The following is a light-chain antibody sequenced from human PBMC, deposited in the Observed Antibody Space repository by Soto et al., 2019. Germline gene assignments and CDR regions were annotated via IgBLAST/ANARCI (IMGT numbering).Light chain of an antibody. V-gene: IGLV2-23*01. Sequence: QSVLTQPASVSASHGQSITISCTGTSSDIGSYNFVSWYQQHPGKAPKLMIYEGSKRPSGISDRFSGSKSGNTASLTISGLQAEDEADYFCFSYAGSSTEVFGTGTKGTVL. J-gene: IGLJ1*01. CDR2: EGS. CDR1: SSDIGSYNF. CDR3: FSYAGSSTEV.